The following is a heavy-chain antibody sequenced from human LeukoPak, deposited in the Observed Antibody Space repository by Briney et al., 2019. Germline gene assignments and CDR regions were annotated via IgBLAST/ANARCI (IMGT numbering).Heavy chain of an antibody. Sequence: SSETLSLTCTVSGGSISSYYWSWIRQPPGKGLEWIGYIYYSGSTNYNPSLKSRATISVDTSKNQFSLKLSSVTAADTAVYYCARHDPDYGDYGIDYWGQGTLVTVSS. V-gene: IGHV4-59*08. CDR3: ARHDPDYGDYGIDY. D-gene: IGHD4-17*01. J-gene: IGHJ4*02. CDR2: IYYSGST. CDR1: GGSISSYY.